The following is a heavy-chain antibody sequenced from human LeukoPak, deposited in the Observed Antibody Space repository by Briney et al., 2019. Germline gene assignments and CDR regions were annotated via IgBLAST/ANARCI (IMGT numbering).Heavy chain of an antibody. CDR2: IYYNGDT. J-gene: IGHJ6*03. CDR3: ARETSQKGAHYMDV. D-gene: IGHD3-16*01. V-gene: IGHV4-59*11. CDR1: GGSISNLY. Sequence: SETLSLTCTLSGGSISNLYWSWIRQPPGKGLEWIGYIYYNGDTNYNPSLKSRVTISLDTSKNQFSLKLSSVTAADTAVYYCARETSQKGAHYMDVWGKGTTVTISS.